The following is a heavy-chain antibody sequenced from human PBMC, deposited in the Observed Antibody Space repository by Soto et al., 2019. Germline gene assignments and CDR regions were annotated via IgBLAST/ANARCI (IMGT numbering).Heavy chain of an antibody. J-gene: IGHJ6*02. V-gene: IGHV4-30-4*02. CDR1: GGSISSGDYY. D-gene: IGHD3-10*01. Sequence: PSETLSLTCTVSGGSISSGDYYWNWIRQPPGKGLEWVGCIYYSGSTYYNPSLKSRVTISVDTSKNQFSLKLSSVTAADTAVYYCARGRGYYGSGSYRYYYGLAVWGQGTTVTVSS. CDR3: ARGRGYYGSGSYRYYYGLAV. CDR2: IYYSGST.